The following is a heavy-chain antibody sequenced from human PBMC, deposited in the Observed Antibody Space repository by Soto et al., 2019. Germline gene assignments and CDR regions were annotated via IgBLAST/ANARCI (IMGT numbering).Heavy chain of an antibody. CDR3: SRGPRHTDL. J-gene: IGHJ4*01. Sequence: GGSLRLSCAASGFSFDSYWMTWVRQTPGKRLEWVANIGLDGSSKYYVDSVKGRFTISRDNAKNSLYLQMNSLRVEDTAVYYCSRGPRHTDLWDQGTLVTAPQ. CDR2: IGLDGSSK. V-gene: IGHV3-7*01. D-gene: IGHD2-8*02. CDR1: GFSFDSYW.